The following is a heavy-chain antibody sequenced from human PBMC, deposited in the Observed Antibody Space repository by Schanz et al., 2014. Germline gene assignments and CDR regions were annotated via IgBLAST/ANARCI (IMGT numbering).Heavy chain of an antibody. Sequence: QVQLVQSEAEVKKPGSSVKVSCKASGGTFSSYTISWVRQAPGQGLEWMGRIIPILGIANYAQNFQGRVTITADKSTSTAYMELTSLRSADTAVYYCATIGVNDYWRFGLDLWGQGTTVTVSS. V-gene: IGHV1-69*02. CDR3: ATIGVNDYWRFGLDL. CDR1: GGTFSSYT. J-gene: IGHJ6*02. CDR2: IIPILGIA. D-gene: IGHD3-16*01.